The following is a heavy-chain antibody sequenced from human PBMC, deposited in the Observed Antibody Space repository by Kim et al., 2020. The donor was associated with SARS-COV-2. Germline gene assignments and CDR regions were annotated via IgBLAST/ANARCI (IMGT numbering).Heavy chain of an antibody. J-gene: IGHJ2*01. Sequence: SVKVSCKASGGTFSSYAISWVRQAPGQGLEWMGRIIPILGIANYAQKFQGRVTITADKSTSTAYMELSSLRSEDTAVYYCARDQQIIYYYDSSGYYWYFDLWGRGTLVTVSS. V-gene: IGHV1-69*04. CDR3: ARDQQIIYYYDSSGYYWYFDL. CDR2: IIPILGIA. CDR1: GGTFSSYA. D-gene: IGHD3-22*01.